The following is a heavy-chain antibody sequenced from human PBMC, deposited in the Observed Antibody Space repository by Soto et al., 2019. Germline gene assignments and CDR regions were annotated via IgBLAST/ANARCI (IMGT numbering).Heavy chain of an antibody. D-gene: IGHD3-3*01. Sequence: EVQLLESGGGLVQPGGSLRLSCAASGFTFSSYAMSWVRQAPGKGLEWVSAISGSGGSTYYADSVKGRFTISRDNSKKTLYLQMHRLRAEDTAVYYCAKGPRDYDFLSGYYGYFQHWGQGSLVTVSS. CDR2: ISGSGGST. V-gene: IGHV3-23*01. CDR3: AKGPRDYDFLSGYYGYFQH. J-gene: IGHJ1*01. CDR1: GFTFSSYA.